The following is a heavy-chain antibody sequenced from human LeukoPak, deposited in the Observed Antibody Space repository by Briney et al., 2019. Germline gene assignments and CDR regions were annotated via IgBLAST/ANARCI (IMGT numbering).Heavy chain of an antibody. V-gene: IGHV1-69*05. Sequence: ASVKVSCKASGGTFSSYAISWVRQAPGQGLEWMGGIIPIFGTANYAQKFQGRVTITTDESTSTAYMELGSLRSEDTAVYYCARDRGRYSSSFYFDYWGQGTLVTVSS. CDR2: IIPIFGTA. D-gene: IGHD6-6*01. J-gene: IGHJ4*02. CDR1: GGTFSSYA. CDR3: ARDRGRYSSSFYFDY.